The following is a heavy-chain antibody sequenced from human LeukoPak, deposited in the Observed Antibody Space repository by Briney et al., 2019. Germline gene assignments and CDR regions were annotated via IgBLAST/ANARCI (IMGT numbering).Heavy chain of an antibody. J-gene: IGHJ6*03. CDR3: QSVWSGYQDYYYYYYMDV. V-gene: IGHV1-24*01. Sequence: ASVKVSCKVSGYTLTELSMHWVRQAPGKGLEWMGGFDPEDGETIYAQKFQGRVTMTEDTSTDTAYMELSSLRSEDTAVYYCQSVWSGYQDYYYYYYMDVWGKGTTVTVSS. CDR1: GYTLTELS. D-gene: IGHD3-3*01. CDR2: FDPEDGET.